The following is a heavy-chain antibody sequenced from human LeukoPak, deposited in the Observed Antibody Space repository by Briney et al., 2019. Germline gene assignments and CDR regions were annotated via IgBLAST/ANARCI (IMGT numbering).Heavy chain of an antibody. D-gene: IGHD2-21*02. CDR3: ASRLSYHYMDV. J-gene: IGHJ6*03. CDR2: INHSGST. Sequence: SETLSLTCTASGGSVSSYYWSWIRQPPGKGLEWIGEINHSGSTNYNPSLKSRVTISGDMSKNQFSLKLSSVTAADTAVYYCASRLSYHYMDVWGKGTTVTVSS. V-gene: IGHV4-34*01. CDR1: GGSVSSYY.